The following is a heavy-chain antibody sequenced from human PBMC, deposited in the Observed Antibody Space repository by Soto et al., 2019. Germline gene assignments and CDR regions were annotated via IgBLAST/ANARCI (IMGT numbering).Heavy chain of an antibody. CDR3: GRRQYRSGGGYFDY. V-gene: IGHV3-48*03. CDR2: ISSSGSTI. J-gene: IGHJ4*02. D-gene: IGHD6-19*01. CDR1: GFTFSSYE. Sequence: PGGSLRLSCAASGFTFSSYEMNWVRQAPGKGLEWVSYISSSGSTIYYADSVKGRFTISRDNAKNSLYLQMNSLRDEDTAVYYVGRRQYRSGGGYFDYWGQETLVTVSS.